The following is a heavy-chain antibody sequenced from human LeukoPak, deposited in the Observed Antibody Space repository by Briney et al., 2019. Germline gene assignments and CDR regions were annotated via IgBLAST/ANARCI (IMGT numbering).Heavy chain of an antibody. CDR2: INTDGSST. D-gene: IGHD1-26*01. CDR3: ARENTFKISGSYYYYYYMDV. J-gene: IGHJ6*03. Sequence: GGSLRLSCAASGFTFSSYWMHWVRQAPGKGLVWVSRINTDGSSTSYADSVKGRFTISRDNAKNTLYLQMNSLRAEDTAVYYCARENTFKISGSYYYYYYMDVWGKGTTVTVSS. V-gene: IGHV3-74*01. CDR1: GFTFSSYW.